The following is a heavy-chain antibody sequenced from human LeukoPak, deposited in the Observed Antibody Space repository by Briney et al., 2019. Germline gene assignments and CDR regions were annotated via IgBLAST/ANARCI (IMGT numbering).Heavy chain of an antibody. V-gene: IGHV3-9*01. Sequence: PGRSLRLSCAASGFTFDDYAMHWVRHAPGRGLEWVSGISWNSGSIVYADSVKGRFPISRDNAKNTLYLQMNSLRAEDTAVYYCAKAGAAITMIVVAYFDYWGQGTLVTVSS. CDR3: AKAGAAITMIVVAYFDY. J-gene: IGHJ4*02. CDR1: GFTFDDYA. D-gene: IGHD3-22*01. CDR2: ISWNSGSI.